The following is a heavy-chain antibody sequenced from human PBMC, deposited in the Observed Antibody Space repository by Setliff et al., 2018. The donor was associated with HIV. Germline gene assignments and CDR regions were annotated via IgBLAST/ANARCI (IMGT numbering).Heavy chain of an antibody. D-gene: IGHD6-19*01. CDR1: GGSFSGYY. J-gene: IGHJ5*02. V-gene: IGHV4-34*01. Sequence: SETLSLTCAVYGGSFSGYYWSWIRQPPGKGLEWIGEINHSGSTNYNPSLKSRVTISLDTSKNQFSLKLSSLTAADTAVYYCASSSGWYGAAQFDPWGQGTRVTVSS. CDR2: INHSGST. CDR3: ASSSGWYGAAQFDP.